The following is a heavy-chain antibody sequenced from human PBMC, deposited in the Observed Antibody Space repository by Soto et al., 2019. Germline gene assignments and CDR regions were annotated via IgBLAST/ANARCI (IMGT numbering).Heavy chain of an antibody. V-gene: IGHV4-30-4*08. CDR2: IYYSGST. D-gene: IGHD3-10*01. Sequence: PSETLSLTCTVSGDSISSGGYYWGWIRQPPGKGLEWIGYIYYSGSTYYNPSLKSRVTISVDTSKNQFSLKLSSVTAADTAVYYCAREEGLEVRGVAYWFDPWGQGTLVTVSS. J-gene: IGHJ5*02. CDR3: AREEGLEVRGVAYWFDP. CDR1: GDSISSGGYY.